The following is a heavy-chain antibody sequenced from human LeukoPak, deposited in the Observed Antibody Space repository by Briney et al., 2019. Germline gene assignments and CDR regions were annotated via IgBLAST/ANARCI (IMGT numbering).Heavy chain of an antibody. V-gene: IGHV1-8*01. CDR1: GYTFTNYD. Sequence: GASVKVSCKASGYTFTNYDINWVRQATGHGLEWMGWMNPNSDNTGYAQKFLGRVTMTTNTSISTAYMELSSLRSEDTAVYYCAKASPGGSCPLDWGQGTLVTVSS. D-gene: IGHD2-15*01. CDR3: AKASPGGSCPLD. J-gene: IGHJ4*01. CDR2: MNPNSDNT.